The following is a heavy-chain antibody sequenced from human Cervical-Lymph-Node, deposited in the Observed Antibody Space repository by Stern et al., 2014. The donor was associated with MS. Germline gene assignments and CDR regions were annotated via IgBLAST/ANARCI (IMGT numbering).Heavy chain of an antibody. CDR2: ITSRSTKK. V-gene: IGHV3-48*02. CDR3: ARWGSSSQ. Sequence: EVQLEESGGGLVRPGGSLRLTCEGSTFNLSTYSLNWVRPAPGKGLEWISYITSRSTKKYYADSVKGRFTISRDNAKNSLYLQMNSLRDEDTGVYYCARWGSSSQWGQGTLVTVSS. D-gene: IGHD3-16*01. CDR1: TFNLSTYS. J-gene: IGHJ4*02.